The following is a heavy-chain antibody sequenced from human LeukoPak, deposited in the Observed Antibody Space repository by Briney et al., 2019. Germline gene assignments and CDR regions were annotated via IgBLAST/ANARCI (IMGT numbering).Heavy chain of an antibody. CDR2: IYYSGST. CDR1: GGSISSSSYY. CDR3: ASVTPGKSYPVDY. Sequence: SETLSLTCTVSGGSISSSSYYWGWIRQPPGKGLEWIGSIYYSGSTYYNPSLKSRVTISVDTSKNQFSLKLSSVTAADTAVYYWASVTPGKSYPVDYWGQGTLVTVSS. D-gene: IGHD4-23*01. J-gene: IGHJ4*02. V-gene: IGHV4-39*01.